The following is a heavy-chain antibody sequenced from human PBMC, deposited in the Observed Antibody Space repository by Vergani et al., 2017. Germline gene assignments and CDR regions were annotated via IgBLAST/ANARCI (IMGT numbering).Heavy chain of an antibody. CDR1: GYTFTSYY. Sequence: QVQLVQSGAEVKKPGASVKVSCKASGYTFTSYYMHWVRQAPGQGLEWMGIINPSGGSTSYAQKFQGRVTMTRDTSTSTVYMELSSLRSEDTAVYYCARDLYYYDSSGYPDYWGQGTLVTVSS. CDR2: INPSGGST. J-gene: IGHJ4*02. V-gene: IGHV1-46*01. CDR3: ARDLYYYDSSGYPDY. D-gene: IGHD3-22*01.